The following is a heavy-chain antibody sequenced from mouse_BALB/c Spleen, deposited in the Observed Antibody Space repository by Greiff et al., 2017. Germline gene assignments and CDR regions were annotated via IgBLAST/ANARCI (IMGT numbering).Heavy chain of an antibody. CDR3: TRGDYYGSSYAMDY. V-gene: IGHV1S81*02. CDR1: GYTFTSYY. D-gene: IGHD1-1*01. Sequence: VQLQQPGAELVKPGASVKLSCKASGYTFTSYYMYWVKQRPGQGLEWIGGSNPSNGGTNFNEKFKSKATLTVDKSSSTAYMQLSSLTSEDSAVYYCTRGDYYGSSYAMDYWGQGTSVTVSS. J-gene: IGHJ4*01. CDR2: SNPSNGGT.